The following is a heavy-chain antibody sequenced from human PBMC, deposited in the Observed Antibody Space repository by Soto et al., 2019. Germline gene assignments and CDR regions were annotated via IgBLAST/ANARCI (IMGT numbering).Heavy chain of an antibody. CDR3: ARGLSFDN. V-gene: IGHV1-2*02. Sequence: VKSTCKATGYSFNAYYLHWVRQAPGQGLEWMGWINPNTGDTNYAQKFQGRVTMTRDTSITTAYMELSRLGSDDAAVYYCARGLSFDNWGQGNLVTASS. CDR1: GYSFNAYY. CDR2: INPNTGDT. D-gene: IGHD3-16*02. J-gene: IGHJ4*02.